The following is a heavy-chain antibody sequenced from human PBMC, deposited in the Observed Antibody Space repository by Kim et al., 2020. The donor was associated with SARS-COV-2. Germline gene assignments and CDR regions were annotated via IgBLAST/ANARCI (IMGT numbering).Heavy chain of an antibody. D-gene: IGHD3-9*01. V-gene: IGHV3-21*01. CDR3: ARDGSAYDILTDYSYYYYGMDV. CDR1: GFTFSSYS. CDR2: ISSSSSYI. J-gene: IGHJ6*02. Sequence: GGSLRLSCAASGFTFSSYSMNWVRQAPGKGLEWVSSISSSSSYIYYADSVKGRFTISRDNAKNSLYLQMNSLRAEDTAVYYCARDGSAYDILTDYSYYYYGMDVWGQGTTVTVSS.